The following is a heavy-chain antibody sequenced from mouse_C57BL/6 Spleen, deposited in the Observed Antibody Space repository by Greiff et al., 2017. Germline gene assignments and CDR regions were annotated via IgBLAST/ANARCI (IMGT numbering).Heavy chain of an antibody. V-gene: IGHV5-17*01. CDR2: ISSGSSTI. J-gene: IGHJ2*01. CDR1: GFTFSDYG. D-gene: IGHD2-4*01. Sequence: DVKLQESGGGLVKPGGSLKLSCAASGFTFSDYGMHWVRQAPEKGLEWVAYISSGSSTIYYADTVKGRFTISRDNAKNTLFLQMTSLRSEDTAMYYCARRSLYDYDYFDYWGQGTTLTVSS. CDR3: ARRSLYDYDYFDY.